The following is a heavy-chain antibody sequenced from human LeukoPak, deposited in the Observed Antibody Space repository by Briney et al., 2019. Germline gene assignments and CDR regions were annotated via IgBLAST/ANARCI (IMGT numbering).Heavy chain of an antibody. J-gene: IGHJ4*02. Sequence: GGSLRLSCAASGFSVSSNYMSWVRQAPGKGLEWVSVIYSGGSTNYADSVRGRFIISRDNSKNTLYLQMNSLRAEDTAVYYCARDHSGSYAYWGQGTLVTVSS. D-gene: IGHD1-26*01. CDR3: ARDHSGSYAY. CDR1: GFSVSSNY. V-gene: IGHV3-53*01. CDR2: IYSGGST.